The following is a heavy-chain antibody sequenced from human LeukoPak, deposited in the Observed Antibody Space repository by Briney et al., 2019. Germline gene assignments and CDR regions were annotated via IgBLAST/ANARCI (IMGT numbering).Heavy chain of an antibody. Sequence: GESLRIPCKGSGYSFTSYWISWVRQMPGKGLEWMGRIDPSDSYTNYSPFFQGHVTISADKSISTAYLQWSSLKASDTAMYYCARQDLGQHCSGGSCYMDYWGQGTLVTVSS. CDR3: ARQDLGQHCSGGSCYMDY. D-gene: IGHD2-15*01. CDR1: GYSFTSYW. J-gene: IGHJ4*02. CDR2: IDPSDSYT. V-gene: IGHV5-10-1*01.